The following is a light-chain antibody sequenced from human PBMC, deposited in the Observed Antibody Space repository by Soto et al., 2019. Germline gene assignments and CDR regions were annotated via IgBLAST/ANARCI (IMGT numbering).Light chain of an antibody. CDR2: DVS. J-gene: IGLJ3*02. V-gene: IGLV2-14*03. Sequence: QSALTQPASVSGFPGQSITISCTGTSSDVGGYNYVSWYQHHPGNAPKLMIYDVSNRPSGVSNRFSGSKSGNTASLTISGLQAEDEADYYCSSYTSSSTWVFGGGTKLTVL. CDR3: SSYTSSSTWV. CDR1: SSDVGGYNY.